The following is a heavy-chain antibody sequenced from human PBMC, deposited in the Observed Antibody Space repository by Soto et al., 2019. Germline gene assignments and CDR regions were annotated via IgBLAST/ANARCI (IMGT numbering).Heavy chain of an antibody. J-gene: IGHJ4*02. V-gene: IGHV3-74*01. CDR1: GFTFSSYW. Sequence: EVQLVESGGGLVQPGGSLRLSCAASGFTFSSYWMHWVRQAPGKGLVWVSRINSDGSSTSYADSVKGRFTISRDNAKNRLDLQMNSLRAEDTAVDYYARVNPLGEGLVWFGELTSYFDNWGQGTLVTVSS. CDR2: INSDGSST. D-gene: IGHD3-10*01. CDR3: ARVNPLGEGLVWFGELTSYFDN.